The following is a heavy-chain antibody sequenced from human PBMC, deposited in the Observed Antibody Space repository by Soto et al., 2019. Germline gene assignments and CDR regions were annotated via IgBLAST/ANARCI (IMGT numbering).Heavy chain of an antibody. J-gene: IGHJ4*02. CDR1: GYNFGSAW. D-gene: IGHD3-3*02. CDR3: ARQLSHICDS. CDR2: IKPGTSDI. V-gene: IGHV5-51*01. Sequence: GESLKISCKGVGYNFGSAWIGWVRQMPGKGLEWMGIIKPGTSDIRYSPSCRGHVTISADEAVSTAYLQWSSLKASDTAMYYCARQLSHICDSWGQGTLVTVSS.